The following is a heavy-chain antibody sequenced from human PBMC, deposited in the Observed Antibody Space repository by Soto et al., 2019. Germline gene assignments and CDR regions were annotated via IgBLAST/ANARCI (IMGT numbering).Heavy chain of an antibody. J-gene: IGHJ4*02. D-gene: IGHD3-10*01. CDR1: GFSLSSNGVG. CDR2: IYWDDDK. V-gene: IGHV2-5*02. CDR3: ARGGWTTYYSPFFDY. Sequence: QITLKESGPTLVKPTQTLTLTCTFSGFSLSSNGVGVGWIRQPPGNALEWLALIYWDDDKPYTPSLKSRLTITKDTSKNQVVLTLTRLDTVDTATYYCARGGWTTYYSPFFDYWGQGTLVTVSS.